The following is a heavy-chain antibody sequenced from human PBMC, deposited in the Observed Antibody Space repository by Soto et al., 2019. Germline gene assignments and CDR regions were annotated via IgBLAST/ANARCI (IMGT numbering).Heavy chain of an antibody. CDR2: INHSGST. Sequence: SETLSLTCAVYGGSFSGYYWSRIRQPPGKGLEWIGEINHSGSTNYNPSLKSRVTISVDTSKNQFSLKLSSVTAADTAVYYCARGYITIFGVVKSSYYYGMDVWGQGTTVTVSS. V-gene: IGHV4-34*01. CDR3: ARGYITIFGVVKSSYYYGMDV. CDR1: GGSFSGYY. J-gene: IGHJ6*02. D-gene: IGHD3-3*01.